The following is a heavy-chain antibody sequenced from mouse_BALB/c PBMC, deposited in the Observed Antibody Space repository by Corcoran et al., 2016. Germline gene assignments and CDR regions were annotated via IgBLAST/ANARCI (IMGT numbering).Heavy chain of an antibody. CDR1: GYSFTDYI. CDR3: ARERSGNYGGFAY. V-gene: IGHV1-39*01. Sequence: EIRLQQTGPELVKPGASVKISCKASGYSFTDYIMLWVKQSHGKSLEWIGNINPYYGSTSYNLKFKGKATLTVDKSSSTAYMQLNSLTSEDSAVYYCARERSGNYGGFAYWGQGTLVTVSA. D-gene: IGHD2-1*01. CDR2: INPYYGST. J-gene: IGHJ3*01.